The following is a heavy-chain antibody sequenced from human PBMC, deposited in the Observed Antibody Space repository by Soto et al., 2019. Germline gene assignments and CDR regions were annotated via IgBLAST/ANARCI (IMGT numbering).Heavy chain of an antibody. CDR1: GFTFSSYE. V-gene: IGHV3-48*03. CDR3: ARGSQQLAGHDAFDI. D-gene: IGHD6-6*01. CDR2: ISSSGSTI. J-gene: IGHJ3*02. Sequence: GGSLRLSCAASGFTFSSYEMNWVRQAPGKGLEWVSYISSSGSTIYYADSVKGRFTISRDNAKNSLYLQMNSLRAEDTAVYYCARGSQQLAGHDAFDIWGQGTMVTVSS.